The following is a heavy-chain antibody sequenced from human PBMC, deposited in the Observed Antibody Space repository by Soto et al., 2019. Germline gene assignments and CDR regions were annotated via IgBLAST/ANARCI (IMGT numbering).Heavy chain of an antibody. CDR3: ARGVAVIAATPPQENNWFDP. CDR2: ISAYNGAT. V-gene: IGHV1-18*01. D-gene: IGHD2-15*01. CDR1: GYTFSNYG. Sequence: QVHLVQSVAEVKKPGASVKVSCKASGYTFSNYGITWVRQAPGQGLEWMGWISAYNGATSYAQKFQGRVTMTTDTSTTTAYVELRSLTSDDTALYFCARGVAVIAATPPQENNWFDPWGQGTLVTVSS. J-gene: IGHJ5*02.